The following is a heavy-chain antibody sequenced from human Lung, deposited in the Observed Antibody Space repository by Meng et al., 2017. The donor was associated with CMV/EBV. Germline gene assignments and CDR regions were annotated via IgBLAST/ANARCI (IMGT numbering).Heavy chain of an antibody. CDR2: VNPVSDDT. CDR3: AKSSDNGWSS. J-gene: IGHJ4*01. CDR1: GYTFSGFY. D-gene: IGHD6-19*01. Sequence: VQLVQSGAEVKRPGASVKISCQASGYTFSGFYMNWARQAPGHGLEWLGRVNPVSDDTHYAHKFVGRLTVTRGATINTAFMELTSLRPDDTAVYYCAKSSDNGWSSWGPGTPVTVSS. V-gene: IGHV1-2*06.